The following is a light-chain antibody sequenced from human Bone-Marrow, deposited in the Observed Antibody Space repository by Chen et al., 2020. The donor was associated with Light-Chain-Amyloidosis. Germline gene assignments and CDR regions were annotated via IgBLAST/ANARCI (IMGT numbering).Light chain of an antibody. CDR3: AAWDDSLNAWV. Sequence: QSVLTQPPSASGTPGQRVTISGAGSSSNIGSNTVNWYQQLPGTAPKLLIYTNNQRPSGVPDRFSGSKSGTSASLAISGLQSEDEADYYCAAWDDSLNAWVFGGGTKLTVL. J-gene: IGLJ3*02. V-gene: IGLV1-44*01. CDR2: TNN. CDR1: SSNIGSNT.